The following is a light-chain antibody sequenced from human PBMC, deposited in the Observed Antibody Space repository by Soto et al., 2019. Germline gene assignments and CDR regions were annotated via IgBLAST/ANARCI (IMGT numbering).Light chain of an antibody. V-gene: IGLV2-14*03. CDR3: SSYTSTSTLYA. J-gene: IGLJ1*01. CDR1: SSDIGGYNY. Sequence: QSALTQPASVSGSPGQSITISCTGTSSDIGGYNYVSWYQQLPGKVPKLIIHDVSNRPSGVSDRSSGSKSGNEPSLTISGLQPDDEADYYCSSYTSTSTLYAFGTGTKVTVL. CDR2: DVS.